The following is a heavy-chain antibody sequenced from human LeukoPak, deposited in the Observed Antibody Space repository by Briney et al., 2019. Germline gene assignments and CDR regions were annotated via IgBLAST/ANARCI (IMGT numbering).Heavy chain of an antibody. D-gene: IGHD6-19*01. J-gene: IGHJ6*04. Sequence: GGSLRLSCAASGFTVSSNYMSWVRQAPGKGLEWVSVIYSGGSTYYADSVKGRFTISRDNSKNTLYLQMNSLRAEDTAVYYCARATGIAVAGTSYYYYYGMDVWGKGTTVTVSS. CDR3: ARATGIAVAGTSYYYYYGMDV. V-gene: IGHV3-66*02. CDR1: GFTVSSNY. CDR2: IYSGGST.